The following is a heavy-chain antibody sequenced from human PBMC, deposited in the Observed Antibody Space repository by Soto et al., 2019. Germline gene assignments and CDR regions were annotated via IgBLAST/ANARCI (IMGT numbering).Heavy chain of an antibody. Sequence: QVQLVESGGGVVQTGRSLRLSCAASGFTFSSYGMHWVRQAPGKGLEWVAVISYDGSNKYYADSVKGRFTISRDNSKNTLYLQTNSLRAVDTAVYYCAKVGNSGDWGQGTLVTVSS. V-gene: IGHV3-30*18. D-gene: IGHD3-10*01. CDR1: GFTFSSYG. CDR2: ISYDGSNK. CDR3: AKVGNSGD. J-gene: IGHJ4*02.